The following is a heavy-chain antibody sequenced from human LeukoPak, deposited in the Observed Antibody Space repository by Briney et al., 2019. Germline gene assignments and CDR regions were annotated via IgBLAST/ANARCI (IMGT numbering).Heavy chain of an antibody. Sequence: ASVKVSCKASGGTFSSYAISWVRQAPGQGLEWMGGIIPIFGTANYAQKFQGRVTITADKSTSTAYMELSSLRSEDTAVYYCARERYSSGWILGGWFDPWGQGTLVTVSS. D-gene: IGHD6-19*01. V-gene: IGHV1-69*06. CDR2: IIPIFGTA. CDR3: ARERYSSGWILGGWFDP. J-gene: IGHJ5*02. CDR1: GGTFSSYA.